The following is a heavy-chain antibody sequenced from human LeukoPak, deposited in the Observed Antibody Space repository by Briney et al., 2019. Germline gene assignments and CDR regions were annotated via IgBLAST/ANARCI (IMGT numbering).Heavy chain of an antibody. D-gene: IGHD5-12*01. V-gene: IGHV3-21*01. CDR2: ISGSGSYI. Sequence: GGSLRLSCAASGFTFSSYSMNWVRQAPGKGLEWVSSISGSGSYIYYADSVKGRFTISRDNTKNSLYLQMNSLRAEDTAVYYCARGSGYGTTDYWGQGTLVTVSS. CDR1: GFTFSSYS. J-gene: IGHJ4*02. CDR3: ARGSGYGTTDY.